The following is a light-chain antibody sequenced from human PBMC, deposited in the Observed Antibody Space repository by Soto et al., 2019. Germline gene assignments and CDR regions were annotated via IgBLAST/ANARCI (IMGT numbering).Light chain of an antibody. CDR1: SSNIATYY. J-gene: IGLJ1*01. CDR3: SSYTAGGTI. CDR2: STD. V-gene: IGLV1-44*01. Sequence: QSVVTQPPSASGTPGQRVTISCSGSSSNIATYYVDWYQHLPGTAPKLLIYSTDQRPSGVPDRFSGSKSGNTASLTISGLQAEDEADYYCSSYTAGGTIFGTGTKLTVL.